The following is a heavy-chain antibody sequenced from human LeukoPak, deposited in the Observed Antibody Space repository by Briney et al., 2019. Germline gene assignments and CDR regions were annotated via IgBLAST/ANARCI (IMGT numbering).Heavy chain of an antibody. CDR2: IYSGGST. D-gene: IGHD6-19*01. CDR1: GFTVSSNY. J-gene: IGHJ4*02. V-gene: IGHV3-53*01. CDR3: ARRGIISGWYWAYYFDY. Sequence: GGSLRLSCAASGFTVSSNYMSWVRQAPGKGLEWVSVIYSGGSTYYADSVKGRFTISRDNSKNSLSLQMNSLRAEDTAVYYCARRGIISGWYWAYYFDYWGQGTLVTVSS.